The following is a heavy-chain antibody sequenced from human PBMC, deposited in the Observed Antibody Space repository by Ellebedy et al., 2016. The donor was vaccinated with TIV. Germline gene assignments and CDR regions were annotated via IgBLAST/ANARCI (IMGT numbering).Heavy chain of an antibody. CDR1: GGSISSYH. J-gene: IGHJ5*01. CDR3: ARLKAVRDISMYNYFDS. Sequence: GSLRLSCTVSGGSISSYHWSWIRQPPGKGLEWMGYIYHSGTTKYNPALKSRATISVDTSKNQFSLKLSSVTAADTAVYYCARLKAVRDISMYNYFDSWGQGTLVTVSA. CDR2: IYHSGTT. D-gene: IGHD5-12*01. V-gene: IGHV4-59*01.